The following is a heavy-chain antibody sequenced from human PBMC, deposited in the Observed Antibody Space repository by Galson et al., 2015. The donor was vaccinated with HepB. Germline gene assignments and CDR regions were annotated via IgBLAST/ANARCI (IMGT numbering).Heavy chain of an antibody. D-gene: IGHD3-16*01. CDR2: IWSDGTHK. J-gene: IGHJ4*02. V-gene: IGHV3-33*06. CDR1: GFTFTKSG. CDR3: AKDAYKSSYYFDS. Sequence: SLRLSCAASGFTFTKSGMHWVRQAPGKGLERMAVIWSDGTHKYYADSVRGRFSISRDNTNKTLYLHMNSLRAEDTAVYYCAKDAYKSSYYFDSWGQGILVTVSS.